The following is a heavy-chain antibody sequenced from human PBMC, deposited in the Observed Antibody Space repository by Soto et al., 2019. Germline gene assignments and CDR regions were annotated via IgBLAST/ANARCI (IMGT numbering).Heavy chain of an antibody. D-gene: IGHD7-27*01. CDR1: GFTFSNYW. CDR3: VRELGLAY. V-gene: IGHV3-7*03. Sequence: GGSLRLSCAASGFTFSNYWMNWVRQAPGKGLEWVANINKDGSQKNYVDSVKGRFTIARDNGQTSLSLQMNSLIVEDTDVYYCVRELGLAYWGHGALVTVSS. CDR2: INKDGSQK. J-gene: IGHJ4*01.